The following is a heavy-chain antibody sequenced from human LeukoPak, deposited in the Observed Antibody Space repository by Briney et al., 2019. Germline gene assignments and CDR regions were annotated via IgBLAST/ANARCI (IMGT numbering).Heavy chain of an antibody. CDR3: ARKTGYYYGVDV. CDR1: GGSITGYY. CDR2: IYHSGNT. Sequence: SSETLSLTCTVSGGSITGYYWSWIRQPPGKGLEWIGYIYHSGNTIYNPSLKSRFTISVDPSKNQFSLKLSSVTAADTAVYYCARKTGYYYGVDVWGQGTTVSVSS. V-gene: IGHV4-59*08. J-gene: IGHJ6*02. D-gene: IGHD1-1*01.